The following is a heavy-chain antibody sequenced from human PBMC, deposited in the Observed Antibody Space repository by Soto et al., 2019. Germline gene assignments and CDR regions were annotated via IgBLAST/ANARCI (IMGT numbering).Heavy chain of an antibody. D-gene: IGHD3-10*01. V-gene: IGHV4-59*01. CDR1: GGGISRYY. J-gene: IGHJ4*02. CDR3: AARRFGEKFY. Sequence: PSETLSLTCTVSGGGISRYYWNWIRQPPGKGLEWIGFIYYSGSTNYNPSLKSRVTISVDTSKRQFSLKLNSVTAADTAVYYCAARRFGEKFYWGQGTQVTVSS. CDR2: IYYSGST.